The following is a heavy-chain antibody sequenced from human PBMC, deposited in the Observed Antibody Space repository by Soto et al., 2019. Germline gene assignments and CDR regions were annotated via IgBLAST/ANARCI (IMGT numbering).Heavy chain of an antibody. CDR1: GGSFSGYY. CDR3: ARGPIIAASRVPGNWFDP. J-gene: IGHJ5*02. D-gene: IGHD6-13*01. CDR2: INHSGST. Sequence: SETLSLTCAVYGGSFSGYYLSWIRQPPGKGLEWIGEINHSGSTNYNPSLKSRVTISVDTSKNQFSLKLSSVTAADTAVYYCARGPIIAASRVPGNWFDPWGQGTLVTVSS. V-gene: IGHV4-34*01.